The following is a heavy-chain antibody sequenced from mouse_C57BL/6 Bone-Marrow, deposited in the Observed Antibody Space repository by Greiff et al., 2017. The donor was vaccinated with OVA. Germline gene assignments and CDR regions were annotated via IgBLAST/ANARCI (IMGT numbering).Heavy chain of an antibody. D-gene: IGHD3-3*01. V-gene: IGHV5-4*01. CDR2: ISDGGSYT. CDR3: AREGPAWFAY. CDR1: GFTFSSYA. Sequence: EVQRVESGGGLVKPGGSLKLSCAASGFTFSSYAMSWVRQTPEKRLEWVATISDGGSYTYYPDNVKGRFTISRDNAKNNLYLQMSHLKSEDTAMYYCAREGPAWFAYWGQGTLVTVSA. J-gene: IGHJ3*01.